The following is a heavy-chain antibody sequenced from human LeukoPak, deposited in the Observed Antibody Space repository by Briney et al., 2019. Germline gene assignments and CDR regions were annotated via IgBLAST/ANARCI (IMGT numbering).Heavy chain of an antibody. D-gene: IGHD5-24*01. CDR2: IYYTGST. Sequence: SETLSLTCTVSGGSISSFYWSWIRQPPGKGLEWIGYIYYTGSTNYNSSLKSRVTISVDTSKNQFSLNLSSVTAADTAVYYCARHRWGDGLDYWGQGTLVTVSS. J-gene: IGHJ4*02. CDR1: GGSISSFY. V-gene: IGHV4-59*01. CDR3: ARHRWGDGLDY.